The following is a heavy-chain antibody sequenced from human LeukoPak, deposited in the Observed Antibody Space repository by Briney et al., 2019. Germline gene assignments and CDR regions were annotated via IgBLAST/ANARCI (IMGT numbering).Heavy chain of an antibody. V-gene: IGHV3-30-3*01. D-gene: IGHD5/OR15-5a*01. CDR2: ISYDGSNK. CDR3: ARVSGYSVDY. CDR1: GFTFSSYA. J-gene: IGHJ4*02. Sequence: GGSLRLSCAASGFTFSSYAMHWVRQAPGKGLEWVAVISYDGSNKYYADSVKGRFTISRDNSKNTLYLQMNSLRAEDTAVYYCARVSGYSVDYWGQGTLVTVSS.